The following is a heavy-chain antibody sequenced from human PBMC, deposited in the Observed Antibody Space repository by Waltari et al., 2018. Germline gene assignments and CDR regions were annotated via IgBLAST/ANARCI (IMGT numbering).Heavy chain of an antibody. V-gene: IGHV1-69*05. CDR1: GGSFSTHA. CDR3: ARGGLYGQQLLESAFEI. D-gene: IGHD6-13*01. J-gene: IGHJ3*02. CDR2: IIPMFGTA. Sequence: QVQLVQSGAELKKPGSSVKVSCKVSGGSFSTHAITWVRQAPGQGLEWMGGIIPMFGTANYEQKIQDRVTINTDEAMTTAYMHLSSRTSDDTAVYYCARGGLYGQQLLESAFEIWGQGTKVTVSS.